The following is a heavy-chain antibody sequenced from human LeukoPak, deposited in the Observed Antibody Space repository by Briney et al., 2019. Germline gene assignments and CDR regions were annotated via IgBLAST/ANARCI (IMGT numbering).Heavy chain of an antibody. Sequence: ASVKVSCKASGGTFSSYAISWVRQAPGQGLEWMGGIIPIFGTANYAQKLQGRVTITADKSTSTAYMELSRLRSDDTAVYYCAREGYGSGSYYNEPLDYWGQGTLVTVSS. CDR1: GGTFSSYA. V-gene: IGHV1-69*06. J-gene: IGHJ4*02. D-gene: IGHD3-10*01. CDR3: AREGYGSGSYYNEPLDY. CDR2: IIPIFGTA.